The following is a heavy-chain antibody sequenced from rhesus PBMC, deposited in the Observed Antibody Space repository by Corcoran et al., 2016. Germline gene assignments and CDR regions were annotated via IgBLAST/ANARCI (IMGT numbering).Heavy chain of an antibody. J-gene: IGHJ6*01. CDR3: TRRGCTGSGCYPIYGLDS. CDR2: IDGNSGGT. V-gene: IGHV4-81*01. D-gene: IGHD2-21*01. CDR1: GGSISGYY. Sequence: QVQLQESGPGLVKPSETLSLTCTVSGGSISGYYWIWVRQPPGKGLDWIGNIDGNSGGTTNNPALKSRVTISKEPAKNHFSLRLSSVTAADTAVYYCTRRGCTGSGCYPIYGLDSWGQGVVVTVSS.